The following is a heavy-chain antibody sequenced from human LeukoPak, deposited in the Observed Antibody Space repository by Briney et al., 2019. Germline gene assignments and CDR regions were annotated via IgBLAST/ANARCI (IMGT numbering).Heavy chain of an antibody. CDR1: GGSFSGYY. J-gene: IGHJ4*02. Sequence: KPSETLSLTCAVYGGSFSGYYWSWIRQPPGKGLEWIGEINHSGSTYYNPSLKSRVTISVDTSKNQFSLKLSSVTAADTAVYYCARGDYGGSGYWGQGTLVTVSS. CDR2: INHSGST. CDR3: ARGDYGGSGY. D-gene: IGHD4-17*01. V-gene: IGHV4-34*01.